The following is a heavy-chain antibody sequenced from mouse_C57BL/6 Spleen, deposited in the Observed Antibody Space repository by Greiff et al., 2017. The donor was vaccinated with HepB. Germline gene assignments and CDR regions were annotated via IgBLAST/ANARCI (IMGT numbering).Heavy chain of an antibody. Sequence: EVKLEESGEGLVKPGGSLKLSCAASGFTFSSYAMSWVRQTPEKRLEWVAYISSGGDYIYYADTVKGRFTISRDNARNTLYLQMSSLKSEDTAMYYCTRGGDYYGNYVWFAYWGQGTLVTVSA. V-gene: IGHV5-9-1*02. D-gene: IGHD2-1*01. CDR2: ISSGGDYI. CDR3: TRGGDYYGNYVWFAY. CDR1: GFTFSSYA. J-gene: IGHJ3*01.